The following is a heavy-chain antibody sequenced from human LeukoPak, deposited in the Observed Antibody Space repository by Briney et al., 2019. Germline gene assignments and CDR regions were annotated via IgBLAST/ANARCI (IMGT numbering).Heavy chain of an antibody. CDR1: GYSFTTYW. D-gene: IGHD3-10*01. CDR3: ARNGISGYYYMDV. CDR2: IYPGDSDT. V-gene: IGHV5-51*01. J-gene: IGHJ6*03. Sequence: PGESLKISCKGSGYSFTTYWIGWVRQMPGKGLEWMGVIYPGDSDTRYSPFFQGQVTISADKSISTAYLQWSSLKASDTAMYYCARNGISGYYYMDVWGKGTTVTVSS.